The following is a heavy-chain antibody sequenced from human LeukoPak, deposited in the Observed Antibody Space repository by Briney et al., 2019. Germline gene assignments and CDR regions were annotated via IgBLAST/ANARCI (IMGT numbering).Heavy chain of an antibody. CDR1: GFTFSSYS. CDR2: ISSSGNTI. D-gene: IGHD6-6*01. J-gene: IGHJ3*02. V-gene: IGHV3-48*04. CDR3: ARGPSIAARYDAFDI. Sequence: GGSLRLSCAASGFTFSSYSMNWVRQAPGKGLEWVSYISSSGNTISYADSVKGRFTISRDNAKNSLYLQVISLRAEDTAVYYCARGPSIAARYDAFDIWGQRTMVTVSS.